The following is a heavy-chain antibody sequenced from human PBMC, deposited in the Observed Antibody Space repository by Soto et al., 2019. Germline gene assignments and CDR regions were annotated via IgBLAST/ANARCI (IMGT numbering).Heavy chain of an antibody. CDR3: ARDTGEGEYFDL. CDR2: IIPIFGTA. V-gene: IGHV1-69*12. J-gene: IGHJ2*01. D-gene: IGHD3-16*01. CDR1: GSTFSSYA. Sequence: QVQLVQSGAEVKKPGSSVKVSCKASGSTFSSYAISWVRQAPGQGLEWMGGIIPIFGTANYAQKLQGRVTITADESTSTAYMELSSLRSEDTALYYCARDTGEGEYFDLWCRGTLVTVSS.